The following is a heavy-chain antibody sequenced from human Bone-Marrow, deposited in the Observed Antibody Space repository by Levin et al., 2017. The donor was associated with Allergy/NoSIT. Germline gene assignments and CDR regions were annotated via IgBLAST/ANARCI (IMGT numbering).Heavy chain of an antibody. CDR1: GYSFTAYS. Sequence: ASVKVSCKASGYSFTAYSTHWVRQAPGQGLEWMGWINLNSGDTKYVQKFQGRVTMTRDTSISTAHMELSRLTSDDTAVYYCATKKPGGAVGLDYWGQGTLVTVSS. CDR3: ATKKPGGAVGLDY. V-gene: IGHV1-2*02. CDR2: INLNSGDT. J-gene: IGHJ4*02. D-gene: IGHD3-10*01.